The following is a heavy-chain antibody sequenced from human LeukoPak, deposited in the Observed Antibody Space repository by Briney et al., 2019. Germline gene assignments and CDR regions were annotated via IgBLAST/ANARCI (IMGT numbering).Heavy chain of an antibody. D-gene: IGHD2-2*01. CDR1: GFIFSNYW. V-gene: IGHV3-7*04. CDR2: IKQDATER. J-gene: IGHJ6*03. CDR3: ARVGVPAATYYIDV. Sequence: GGSLRLSXAASGFIFSNYWLSWVRQAPGKGLEWVANIKQDATERDYVDSVKGRFTISRDNAKNSLYLQMNSLRAEDTAVYYCARVGVPAATYYIDVWGKGTTVTVSS.